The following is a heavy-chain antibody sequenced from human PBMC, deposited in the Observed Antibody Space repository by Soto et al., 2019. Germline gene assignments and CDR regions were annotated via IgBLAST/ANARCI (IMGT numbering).Heavy chain of an antibody. V-gene: IGHV3-21*01. D-gene: IGHD3-9*01. Sequence: EVPLVESGGGLVKPGGSLRLSCAASGFTFSTYSMTWVRQAPGRGLEWVSSISISITYIYYADSVKGRFTIPRDNAKNSLFLQMSSLRAEDPAVYYCAKSAGYRFDYWGQGTLATVSS. CDR2: ISISITYI. J-gene: IGHJ4*02. CDR3: AKSAGYRFDY. CDR1: GFTFSTYS.